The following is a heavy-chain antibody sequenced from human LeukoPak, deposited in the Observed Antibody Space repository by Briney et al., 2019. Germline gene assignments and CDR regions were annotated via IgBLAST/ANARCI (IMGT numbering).Heavy chain of an antibody. CDR3: AAPYSSGRAAVDV. Sequence: SETLSLTCTVSGGSISSGGYYWSWIRQPPGKGLEWIGYIYHSGSTYYNPSLKSRVTISVDRSKNQFSLKLSSVTAADTAVYYCAAPYSSGRAAVDVWGKGTTVTVSS. J-gene: IGHJ6*04. CDR2: IYHSGST. D-gene: IGHD6-19*01. CDR1: GGSISSGGYY. V-gene: IGHV4-30-2*01.